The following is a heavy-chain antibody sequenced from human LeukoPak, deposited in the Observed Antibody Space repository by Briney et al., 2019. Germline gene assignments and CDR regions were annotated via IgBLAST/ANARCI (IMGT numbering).Heavy chain of an antibody. CDR2: MITILGIA. CDR3: ARGGYSGYDGAYGMDV. J-gene: IGHJ6*02. V-gene: IGHV1-69*04. CDR1: GGTFSSYA. Sequence: SVKVSCKASGGTFSSYAISWVRQAPGQGLEWMGRMITILGIANYAQKFQGRVTITADKSTSTAYMELSSLRSEDTAVYYCARGGYSGYDGAYGMDVWGQGTTVTVSS. D-gene: IGHD5-12*01.